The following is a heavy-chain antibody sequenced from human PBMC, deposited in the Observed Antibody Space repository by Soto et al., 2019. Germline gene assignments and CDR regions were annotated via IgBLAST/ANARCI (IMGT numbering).Heavy chain of an antibody. J-gene: IGHJ4*02. CDR3: ARGGTRHVVVVAALPHY. V-gene: IGHV4-38-2*02. CDR1: GYSLSSGYY. D-gene: IGHD2-15*01. Sequence: SETLSLTCPVCGYSLSSGYYWRWIRQPPGQGLEWIGSIYHSGSTYYNPSLKSRVTISVDTSKNQFSLKLSSVTAADTAVYYCARGGTRHVVVVAALPHYWGQGSLVTVSS. CDR2: IYHSGST.